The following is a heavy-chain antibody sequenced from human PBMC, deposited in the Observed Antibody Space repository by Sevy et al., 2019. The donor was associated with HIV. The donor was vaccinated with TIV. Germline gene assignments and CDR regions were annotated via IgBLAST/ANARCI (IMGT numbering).Heavy chain of an antibody. CDR3: ARVETTKSGHAFDI. CDR2: IYYSGST. CDR1: GGSISSGGYY. Sequence: SETLSLTCTVSGGSISSGGYYWSWIRQHPGKGLEWSGYIYYSGSTYYNPSLKSRVTISVDTSKNQFSLKLSSVTAADTAVYYCARVETTKSGHAFDIWGQGTMVTVSS. D-gene: IGHD3-10*01. V-gene: IGHV4-31*03. J-gene: IGHJ3*02.